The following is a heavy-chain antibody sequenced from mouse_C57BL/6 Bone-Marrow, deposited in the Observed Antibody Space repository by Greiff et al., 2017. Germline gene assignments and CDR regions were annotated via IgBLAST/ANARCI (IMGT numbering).Heavy chain of an antibody. D-gene: IGHD1-1*01. CDR3: ARSGFITTVPFWYFDV. Sequence: QVQLKESGAELMKPGASVKLSCKATGYTFTGYWIEWVKQRPGHGLEWIGEILPGSGSTNYNEKFKGKATFTADTSSNTAYMQLSSLTTEDSAIYYCARSGFITTVPFWYFDVWGTGTTVTVSS. CDR2: ILPGSGST. J-gene: IGHJ1*03. V-gene: IGHV1-9*01. CDR1: GYTFTGYW.